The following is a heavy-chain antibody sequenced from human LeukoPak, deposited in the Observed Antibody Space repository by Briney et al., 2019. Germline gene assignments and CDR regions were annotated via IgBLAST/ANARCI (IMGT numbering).Heavy chain of an antibody. Sequence: GGSLRLSCAASGFTFSSYSMNWVRQAPGKGLEWVSYISSSSSTIYYADSVKGRFTISRDNAKNSLYLQMNSLRAEDTAVYYCARVHKHDFWSGYPSDYWSQGTLVTVSS. V-gene: IGHV3-48*01. CDR1: GFTFSSYS. J-gene: IGHJ4*02. CDR3: ARVHKHDFWSGYPSDY. CDR2: ISSSSSTI. D-gene: IGHD3-3*01.